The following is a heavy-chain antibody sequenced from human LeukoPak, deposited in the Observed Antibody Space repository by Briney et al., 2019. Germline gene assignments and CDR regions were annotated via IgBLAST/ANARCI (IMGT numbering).Heavy chain of an antibody. V-gene: IGHV3-73*01. D-gene: IGHD5-18*01. Sequence: GGSLRLSCAASGFTFSGSAMHWVRQASGKGLEWVGRIRSKANSYATAYAASVKGRFTISRDDSKNTAYLQMISLRAEDTALYYCARDLKYSYGNPGYWGQGTLVTVSS. CDR2: IRSKANSYAT. CDR1: GFTFSGSA. CDR3: ARDLKYSYGNPGY. J-gene: IGHJ4*02.